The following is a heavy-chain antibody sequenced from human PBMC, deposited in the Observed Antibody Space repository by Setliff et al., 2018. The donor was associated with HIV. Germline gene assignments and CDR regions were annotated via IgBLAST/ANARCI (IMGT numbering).Heavy chain of an antibody. V-gene: IGHV4-4*02. Sequence: LSLTCAVSGGSISSSNWWSWVRQPPGKGLEWIGEIYHSGSTSYNPSLKSRVTISVDTSKNQFSLKLNSVTAADTAVYYCARGEACGGDCHYAFEMWGQGTMVTVSS. CDR1: GGSISSSNW. J-gene: IGHJ3*02. CDR2: IYHSGST. CDR3: ARGEACGGDCHYAFEM. D-gene: IGHD2-21*02.